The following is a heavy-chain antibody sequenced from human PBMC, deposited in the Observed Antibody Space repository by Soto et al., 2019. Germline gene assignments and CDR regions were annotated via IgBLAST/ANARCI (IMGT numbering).Heavy chain of an antibody. CDR1: GFTFSSYA. D-gene: IGHD5-18*01. Sequence: GGSLRLSCAASGFTFSSYAMSWVRQAPGKGLEWVSAISGSGGSTYYADSVKGRFTISRDNSKNTLYLRMNSLRAEDTAVYYCAKEGGGYSYGYGVDYWGQGTLVTVSS. CDR3: AKEGGGYSYGYGVDY. V-gene: IGHV3-23*01. J-gene: IGHJ4*02. CDR2: ISGSGGST.